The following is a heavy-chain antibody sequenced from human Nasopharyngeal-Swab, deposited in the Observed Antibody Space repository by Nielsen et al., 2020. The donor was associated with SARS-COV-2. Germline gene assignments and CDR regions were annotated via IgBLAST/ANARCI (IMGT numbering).Heavy chain of an antibody. CDR1: GYSFTTYW. V-gene: IGHV5-51*01. CDR2: IYPGDSDT. J-gene: IGHJ1*01. Sequence: GESLKISCKGSGYSFTTYWIGWVRQMPGKGLEWMGIIYPGDSDTRYSPSFQGQVTISADKSISTAYLQWSGLKASDTAMYYCARREGYWPEYFQHWGQGTLVTVSS. D-gene: IGHD1-26*01. CDR3: ARREGYWPEYFQH.